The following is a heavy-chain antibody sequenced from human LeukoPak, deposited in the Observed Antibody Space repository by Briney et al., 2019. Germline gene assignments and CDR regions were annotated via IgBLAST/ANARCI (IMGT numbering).Heavy chain of an antibody. J-gene: IGHJ4*02. CDR1: GFTFVSYA. Sequence: PGGSLRLSCAASGFTFVSYAMSWVRQAPGKGLEWVSSISGGGERVYYADSVRGRFTISRDNSKNTLYLQMNSLRAEDTAVYYRAKASDYGSGSSKYWGQGTLVTVSS. V-gene: IGHV3-23*01. D-gene: IGHD3-10*01. CDR3: AKASDYGSGSSKY. CDR2: ISGGGERV.